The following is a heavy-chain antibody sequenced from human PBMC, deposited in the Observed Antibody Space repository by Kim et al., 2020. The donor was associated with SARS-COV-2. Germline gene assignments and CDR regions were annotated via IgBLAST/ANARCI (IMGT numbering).Heavy chain of an antibody. CDR1: GYTFTSYY. D-gene: IGHD3-9*01. J-gene: IGHJ4*02. CDR3: ARDSEVSILTGYPLLGFRFNY. Sequence: ASVKVSCKASGYTFTSYYMHWVRQAPGQGLEWMGIINPSGGSTSYAQKFQGRVTMTRDTSTSTVYMELSSLRSEDTAVYYCARDSEVSILTGYPLLGFRFNYWGQGTLVTVST. V-gene: IGHV1-46*01. CDR2: INPSGGST.